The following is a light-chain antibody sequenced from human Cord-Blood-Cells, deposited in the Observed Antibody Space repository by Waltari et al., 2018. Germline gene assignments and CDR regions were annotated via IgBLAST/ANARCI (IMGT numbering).Light chain of an antibody. CDR3: QQYNNWPPRFT. CDR2: GAS. J-gene: IGKJ3*01. Sequence: EIVMTQSPATLSVSPGERATLSCRASQSVSSNLAWYQQKPGQAPRLLIYGASTRATGIPARFSGSVSGKEFTLTISSLQSEDFAVYYCQQYNNWPPRFTFGPGTKVDIK. CDR1: QSVSSN. V-gene: IGKV3-15*01.